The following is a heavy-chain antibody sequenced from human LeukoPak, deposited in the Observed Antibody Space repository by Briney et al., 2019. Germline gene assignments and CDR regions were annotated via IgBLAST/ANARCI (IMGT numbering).Heavy chain of an antibody. Sequence: PSETLSFTCAVYGGSFSGYYWSWIRQPPGKGLEWIGEINHSGSTNYNPSLKSRVTISVDTSKNQFSLKLSSVTAADTAVYYCASLYYDSSGPPGMDVWGQGTTVTVSS. CDR1: GGSFSGYY. D-gene: IGHD3-22*01. CDR2: INHSGST. J-gene: IGHJ6*02. CDR3: ASLYYDSSGPPGMDV. V-gene: IGHV4-34*01.